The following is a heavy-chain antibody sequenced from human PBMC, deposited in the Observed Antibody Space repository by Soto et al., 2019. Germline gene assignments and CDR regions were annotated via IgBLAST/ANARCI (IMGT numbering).Heavy chain of an antibody. V-gene: IGHV1-46*03. CDR1: GYTFTTHY. D-gene: IGHD1-1*01. CDR2: IDPRSGSA. Sequence: QVQLVQSGAEVKKPGASVKVSCKASGYTFTTHYIHWVRQAPGQGPEWMGIIDPRSGSAGYAQRFQVSVTRPRDTATRTFYMELSSLRSEDTAVYYCARGNELPYYYYGLDVWGQGTTVTVSS. J-gene: IGHJ6*02. CDR3: ARGNELPYYYYGLDV.